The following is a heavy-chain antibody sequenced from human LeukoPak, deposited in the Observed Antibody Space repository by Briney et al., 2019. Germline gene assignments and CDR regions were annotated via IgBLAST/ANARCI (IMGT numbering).Heavy chain of an antibody. CDR1: GGSISSSSYF. CDR3: AREQGFRSYSDY. Sequence: SETLSLTCTVSGGSISSSSYFWGWIRQPPGKGLEWIGSMSYGGSTYYNPSLQGRVTISLDTSKNKFSLKLSSVTAADTAVYYCAREQGFRSYSDYWGQGTLATVSS. D-gene: IGHD2-21*01. V-gene: IGHV4-39*02. J-gene: IGHJ4*02. CDR2: MSYGGST.